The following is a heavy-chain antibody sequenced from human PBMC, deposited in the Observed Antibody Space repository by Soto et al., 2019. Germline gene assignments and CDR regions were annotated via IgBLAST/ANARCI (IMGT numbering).Heavy chain of an antibody. Sequence: QIQLQESGPGLVKPSETLSLSCTVSDGSITPNYYTWVRQPPGKGLEWIGYVYYAGTTTYNPSLKSRVSISLATSKNEVSLKPSSVTAADTAVYYCARLGAYYQALDSWGQGTLVTVSS. CDR2: VYYAGTT. CDR3: ARLGAYYQALDS. D-gene: IGHD3-22*01. V-gene: IGHV4-59*08. CDR1: DGSITPNY. J-gene: IGHJ4*02.